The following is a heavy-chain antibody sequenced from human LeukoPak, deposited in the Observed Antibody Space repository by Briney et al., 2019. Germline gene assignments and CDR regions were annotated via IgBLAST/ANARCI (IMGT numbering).Heavy chain of an antibody. CDR1: GYSFTSYW. CDR3: ARQRYTSGLDAFVI. J-gene: IGHJ3*02. Sequence: GESLKISCKGSGYSFTSYWIGWVRQMPGKGLEWMGIIYPGDSDTRYSPSFQGQVTISADKSFSTAYLQWSTLKASDTAMYYCARQRYTSGLDAFVIWGQGTMVTVSS. D-gene: IGHD6-19*01. CDR2: IYPGDSDT. V-gene: IGHV5-51*01.